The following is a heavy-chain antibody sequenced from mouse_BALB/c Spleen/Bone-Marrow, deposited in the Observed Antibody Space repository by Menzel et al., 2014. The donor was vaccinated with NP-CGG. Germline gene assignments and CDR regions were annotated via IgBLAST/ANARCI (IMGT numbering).Heavy chain of an antibody. V-gene: IGHV5-17*02. CDR1: GFTFSSFG. CDR3: ARGXXWEXFXY. D-gene: IGHD4-1*01. CDR2: ISSGSSTI. J-gene: IGHJ2*01. Sequence: EVKLQESGGGLVQPGGSRKLSCAASGFTFSSFGMHWVRQAPERGLEWVAYISSGSSTIYYADTVKGRFTISRDNPKNTLFLQMTSLRSEDTAMYYCARGXXWEXFXYWGQGTTLTXSS.